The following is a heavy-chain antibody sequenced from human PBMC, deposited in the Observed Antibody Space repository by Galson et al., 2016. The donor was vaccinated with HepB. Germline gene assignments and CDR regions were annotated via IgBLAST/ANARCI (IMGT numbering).Heavy chain of an antibody. D-gene: IGHD3-22*01. CDR3: PSSNGYLDH. CDR2: VRGESRMK. V-gene: IGHV3-48*02. Sequence: SLRLSCAASGFTFSIYGMNWVRQAPGKGLEWVSYVRGESRMKYYADSVKGRFTNSRDNARNSLYLQMNSLKDEDTTVYYCPSSNGYLDHWGQGILVTVSS. J-gene: IGHJ4*02. CDR1: GFTFSIYG.